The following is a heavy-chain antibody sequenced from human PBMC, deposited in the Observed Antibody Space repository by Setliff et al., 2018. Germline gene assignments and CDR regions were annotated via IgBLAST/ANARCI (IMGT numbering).Heavy chain of an antibody. CDR1: GGSISSSYYY. CDR3: ARRETYYNFWSGYYAY. D-gene: IGHD3-3*01. CDR2: IYYSGST. Sequence: SETLSLTCAVSGGSISSSYYYWGWIRQPPGKGLEWIGSIYYSGSTYYNPSLKSRVTISVDTSKNQFSLKLSSVTVADTAVYYCARRETYYNFWSGYYAYWGQGTLVTVSS. V-gene: IGHV4-39*01. J-gene: IGHJ4*02.